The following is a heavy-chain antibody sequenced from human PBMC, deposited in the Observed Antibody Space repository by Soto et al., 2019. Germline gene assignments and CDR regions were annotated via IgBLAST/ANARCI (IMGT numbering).Heavy chain of an antibody. Sequence: EVQLLESGGGLVQPGGSPRLSCAGSGFPFSSYAMSWVRQAPGKGLEWVSAISGSGGNTYYADSVKGRYTISRDNSKTTLYLQMNSRRAEDTAVYYGSKVGTYYYYGMDVWGQGTTVTVSS. V-gene: IGHV3-23*01. CDR3: SKVGTYYYYGMDV. J-gene: IGHJ6*01. CDR2: ISGSGGNT. CDR1: GFPFSSYA.